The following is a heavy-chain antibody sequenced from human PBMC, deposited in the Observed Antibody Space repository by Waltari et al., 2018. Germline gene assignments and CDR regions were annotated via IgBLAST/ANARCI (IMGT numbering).Heavy chain of an antibody. V-gene: IGHV3-30*02. Sequence: QVQLVESGGGVVQPGGSLRLSCAASGFTFSSYGMHWVRQAPGKGLEWVAFIRYDGSNKYYADSVKGRFTISRDNSKNTLYLQMNSLRAEDTAVYYCAKDRYYYDSSGTGPPGYWGQGTLVTVSS. CDR1: GFTFSSYG. CDR3: AKDRYYYDSSGTGPPGY. D-gene: IGHD3-22*01. J-gene: IGHJ4*02. CDR2: IRYDGSNK.